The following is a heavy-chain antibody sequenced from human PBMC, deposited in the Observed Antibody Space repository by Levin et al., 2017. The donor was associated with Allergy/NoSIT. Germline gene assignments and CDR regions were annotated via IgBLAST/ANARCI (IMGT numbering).Heavy chain of an antibody. CDR3: AKDQRFRGGYYFDY. CDR2: ISGSGGST. Sequence: HTGGSLRLSCAASGFTFSSYAMSWVRQAPGKGLEWVSAISGSGGSTYYADSVKGRFTISRDNSKNTLYLQMNSLRAEDTAVYYCAKDQRFRGGYYFDYWGQGTLVTVSS. D-gene: IGHD3-10*01. J-gene: IGHJ4*02. V-gene: IGHV3-23*01. CDR1: GFTFSSYA.